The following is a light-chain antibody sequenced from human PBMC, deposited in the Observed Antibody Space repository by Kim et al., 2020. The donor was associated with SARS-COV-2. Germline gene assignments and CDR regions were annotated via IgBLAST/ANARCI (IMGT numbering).Light chain of an antibody. V-gene: IGLV2-14*04. CDR1: SSDVDGSNY. Sequence: SITISSPGTSSDVDGSNYVSWYQQHPGKAPKLMIYDVSKRPSGVSNRFSGSKSGNTASLTISGLPAEDEANYYCSSYTSSSTLDVVFGGGTQLTVL. J-gene: IGLJ2*01. CDR3: SSYTSSSTLDVV. CDR2: DVS.